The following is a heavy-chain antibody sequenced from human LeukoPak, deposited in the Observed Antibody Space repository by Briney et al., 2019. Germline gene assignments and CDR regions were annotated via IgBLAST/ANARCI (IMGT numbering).Heavy chain of an antibody. Sequence: GGSLRLSCAASGFTFSSYGMSWVRQAPGKGLEWVSAISGSGGSTYYADSVKGRFTISRDNSKNTLYLQMNSLRAEDTAVYYCAKDRYGGNSPTYFHYWGQGTLVTVSS. J-gene: IGHJ4*02. D-gene: IGHD4-23*01. CDR2: ISGSGGST. CDR3: AKDRYGGNSPTYFHY. CDR1: GFTFSSYG. V-gene: IGHV3-23*01.